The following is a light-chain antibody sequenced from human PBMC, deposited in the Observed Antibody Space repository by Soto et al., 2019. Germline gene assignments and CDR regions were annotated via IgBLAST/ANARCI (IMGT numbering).Light chain of an antibody. Sequence: QSALTQPASVSGSPGQSITISCTGTSSDVGGYNYVSWYQQHPSKAPKLMIYEVSNRPSGVSNRFSGSKSGNTASLTISGLQAEDEADYYCSSYTSSSTIVVFGGGTKLTVL. CDR1: SSDVGGYNY. V-gene: IGLV2-14*01. CDR2: EVS. CDR3: SSYTSSSTIVV. J-gene: IGLJ2*01.